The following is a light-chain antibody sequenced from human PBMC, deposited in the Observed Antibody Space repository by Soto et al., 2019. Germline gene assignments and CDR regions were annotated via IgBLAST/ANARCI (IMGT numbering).Light chain of an antibody. V-gene: IGLV2-23*01. CDR1: SSDVGSYNL. CDR3: CSYAGSSTGYV. Sequence: QSVLTQPASVSGSPGQSITISCTGTSSDVGSYNLVSWYQQHPGKAPKLMIYEGSKRPSGVSNRFSGSKSGNTASLTISGLQAEDEADYYCCSYAGSSTGYVSGTGTKVTVL. J-gene: IGLJ1*01. CDR2: EGS.